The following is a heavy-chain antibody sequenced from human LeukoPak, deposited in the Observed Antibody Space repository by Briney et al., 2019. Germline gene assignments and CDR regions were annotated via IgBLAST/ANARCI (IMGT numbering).Heavy chain of an antibody. CDR3: TQALRGPYCSTSSCYAGMWVFDY. CDR1: GFTFDDYA. D-gene: IGHD2-2*01. Sequence: GGSLRLSCAASGFTFDDYAMHWVRQSPGKGLEWVSLISGDGGSTYYADSVKGRFTISRDNSKNSLYLQMSSLRTEDTALYYSTQALRGPYCSTSSCYAGMWVFDYWGQGTLVTVSS. CDR2: ISGDGGST. V-gene: IGHV3-43*02. J-gene: IGHJ4*02.